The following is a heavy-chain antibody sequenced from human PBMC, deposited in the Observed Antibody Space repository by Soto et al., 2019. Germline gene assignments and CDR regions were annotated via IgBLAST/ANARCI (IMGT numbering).Heavy chain of an antibody. CDR2: IIPIFGPA. D-gene: IGHD3-10*01. Sequence: SVKVSCKASGGTFSSYAISWVRQAPGQGLEWMGGIIPIFGPANYAQKFQGRVTITADESTSTAYMELSSLRSEDTAVYYCARDRVAYYYGSGSPAPGFDPWGQGTLVTVSS. V-gene: IGHV1-69*13. J-gene: IGHJ5*02. CDR3: ARDRVAYYYGSGSPAPGFDP. CDR1: GGTFSSYA.